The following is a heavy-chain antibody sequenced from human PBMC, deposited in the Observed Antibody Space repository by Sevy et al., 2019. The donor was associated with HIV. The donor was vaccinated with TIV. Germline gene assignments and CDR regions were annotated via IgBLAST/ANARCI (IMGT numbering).Heavy chain of an antibody. CDR1: GFIFSDYY. Sequence: GESLKISCAASGFIFSDYYMSWIRQAPGKGLEWVSYISGSGNTIYYTDSVKGRFTISRDNAKDSLYLPMNSLRAEDTAVYYCARPGGGWALRYWGQGSLVTVSS. V-gene: IGHV3-11*01. CDR2: ISGSGNTI. CDR3: ARPGGGWALRY. D-gene: IGHD6-19*01. J-gene: IGHJ4*02.